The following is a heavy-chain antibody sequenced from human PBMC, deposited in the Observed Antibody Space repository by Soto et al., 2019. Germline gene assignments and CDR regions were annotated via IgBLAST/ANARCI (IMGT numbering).Heavy chain of an antibody. CDR3: ATGGISGSYSGFDY. J-gene: IGHJ4*02. CDR1: GFTFSSYG. D-gene: IGHD1-26*01. V-gene: IGHV3-33*01. Sequence: GGSLRLSCAASGFTFSSYGMHWVRQAPGKGLEWVAVIWYDGSNEYYADSVKGRFTISRDKSKNPLYLQMNGLGAEDTAVYYCATGGISGSYSGFDYWGQGTLVTVSS. CDR2: IWYDGSNE.